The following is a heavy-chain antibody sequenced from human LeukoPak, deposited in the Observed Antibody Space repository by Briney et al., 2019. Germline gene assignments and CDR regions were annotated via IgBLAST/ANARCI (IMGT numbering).Heavy chain of an antibody. J-gene: IGHJ4*02. CDR3: ARGLAAAD. Sequence: GRSLRLSCAASGFTFSSYAMHWVRQAPGKGLEWVAVISYDGSNKYYADSVKGRFAISRDNSKNTLYLQMNSLRAEDTAVYYCARGLAAADWGQGTLVTVSS. CDR1: GFTFSSYA. D-gene: IGHD6-13*01. CDR2: ISYDGSNK. V-gene: IGHV3-30*09.